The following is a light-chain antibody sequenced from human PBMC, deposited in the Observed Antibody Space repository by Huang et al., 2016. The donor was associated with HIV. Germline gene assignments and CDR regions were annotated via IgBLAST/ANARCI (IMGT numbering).Light chain of an antibody. CDR2: RAS. CDR1: QNINTW. J-gene: IGKJ2*01. CDR3: QQYNTYLYT. V-gene: IGKV1-5*03. Sequence: DIQMTQSPSTLSASVGDRVTITCRASQNINTWLAWYQQKPGKAPDLLIYRASSLQVGVPSRLTGSGSGTEFTLTITSLQPDDLGTYYCQQYNTYLYTFGQGTKLGI.